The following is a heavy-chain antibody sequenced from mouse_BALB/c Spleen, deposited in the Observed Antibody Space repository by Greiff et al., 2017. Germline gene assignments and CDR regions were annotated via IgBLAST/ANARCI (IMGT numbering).Heavy chain of an antibody. CDR1: GYAFTSYN. J-gene: IGHJ4*01. V-gene: IGHV1S135*01. CDR3: ARGFITTVVAKDYYAMDY. Sequence: EVQLQQSGPELVKPGASVKVSCKASGYAFTSYNMYWVKQSHGKSLEWIGYIDPYNGGTSYNQKFKGKATLTVDKSSSTAYMHLNSLTSEDSAVYYCARGFITTVVAKDYYAMDYWGQGTSVTVS. CDR2: IDPYNGGT. D-gene: IGHD1-1*01.